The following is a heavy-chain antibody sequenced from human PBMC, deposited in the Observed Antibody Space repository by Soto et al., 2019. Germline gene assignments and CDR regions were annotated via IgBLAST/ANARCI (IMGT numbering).Heavy chain of an antibody. J-gene: IGHJ2*01. D-gene: IGHD2-21*02. CDR3: AKGRLAYCGGDCWGYWYFDL. CDR2: ISGSGGST. CDR1: GFTFSSYA. V-gene: IGHV3-23*01. Sequence: EVQLLESGGGLVQPGGSLRLSCAASGFTFSSYAMSWVRQAPGKGLEWVSAISGSGGSTYYADSVKGRFTISRDNSKNTLYLQRNSLRAEDTAVYYCAKGRLAYCGGDCWGYWYFDLWGRGTLVTVSS.